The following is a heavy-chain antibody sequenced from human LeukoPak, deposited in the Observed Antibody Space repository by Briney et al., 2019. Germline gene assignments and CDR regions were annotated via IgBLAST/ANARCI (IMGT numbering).Heavy chain of an antibody. V-gene: IGHV4-4*07. Sequence: KSSETLSLTCTVSGGSISSYYWSWIRQPAGKGLEWIGRIYSSGSTDYNPSLKSRVTMSVDTSKNKFSLKLTFVTAADTALYYCARGWGPAYCGGDCHRHFDYWGQGALVTVSS. CDR3: ARGWGPAYCGGDCHRHFDY. D-gene: IGHD2-21*02. CDR2: IYSSGST. CDR1: GGSISSYY. J-gene: IGHJ4*02.